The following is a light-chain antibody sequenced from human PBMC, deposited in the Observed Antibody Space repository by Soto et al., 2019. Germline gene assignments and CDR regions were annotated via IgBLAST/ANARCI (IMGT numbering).Light chain of an antibody. CDR2: EVS. CDR3: CSYAGSSPHVV. J-gene: IGLJ2*01. Sequence: QSALTQPASVSGSPGQSITISCTGTSSDVGSYNLVSWYQQHPGKAPKLMIYEVSKPPSGVSSRFSGSKSGNTASLTISGLQAEDEADYYCCSYAGSSPHVVFGGGTKLTVL. V-gene: IGLV2-23*02. CDR1: SSDVGSYNL.